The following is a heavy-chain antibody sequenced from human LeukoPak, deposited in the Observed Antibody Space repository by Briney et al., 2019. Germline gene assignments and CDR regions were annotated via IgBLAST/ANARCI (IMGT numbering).Heavy chain of an antibody. D-gene: IGHD5-12*01. Sequence: GGSLRLSCAASGFTFSSYAMSWVRQAPGKGLEWVSSISSSSYIYYADSVKGRFTISRDNAKNSLYLQMNSLRAEDTAVYYCARVTSGSGNYYGMDVWGQGTTVTVSS. CDR3: ARVTSGSGNYYGMDV. CDR1: GFTFSSYA. CDR2: ISSSSYI. V-gene: IGHV3-21*01. J-gene: IGHJ6*02.